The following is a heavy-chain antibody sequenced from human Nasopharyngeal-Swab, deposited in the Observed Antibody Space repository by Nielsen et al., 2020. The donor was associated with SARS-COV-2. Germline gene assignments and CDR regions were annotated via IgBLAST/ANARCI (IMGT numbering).Heavy chain of an antibody. V-gene: IGHV1-24*01. CDR1: GYTLTELS. CDR2: FDPEDGET. CDR3: ARELVYYDSSGPRGAFDI. D-gene: IGHD3-22*01. Sequence: ASVKVSCKVSGYTLTELSMHWVRQAPGKGLEWMGGFDPEDGETIYAQKFQGRVTMTEDTSTDTAYMELSSLRSEDTAVYYCARELVYYDSSGPRGAFDIWGQGTMVTVSS. J-gene: IGHJ3*02.